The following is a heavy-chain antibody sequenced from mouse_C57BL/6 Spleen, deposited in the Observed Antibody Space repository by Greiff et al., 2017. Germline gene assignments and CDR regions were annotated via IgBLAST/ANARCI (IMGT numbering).Heavy chain of an antibody. J-gene: IGHJ2*01. D-gene: IGHD2-1*01. CDR2: INPKNGGT. CDR3: ASEGIYYPY. V-gene: IGHV1-26*01. CDR1: GYTFTDYY. Sequence: EVQLQQSGPELVKPGASVKISCKASGYTFTDYYMNWVKQSHGKSLEWIGDINPKNGGTSYNQKFKGKATLTVDKSSSTAYMELRSLTSEDSAVYYCASEGIYYPYWGQGTTLTVSS.